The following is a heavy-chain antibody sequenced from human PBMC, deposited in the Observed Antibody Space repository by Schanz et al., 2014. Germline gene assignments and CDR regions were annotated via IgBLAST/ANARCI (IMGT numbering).Heavy chain of an antibody. J-gene: IGHJ4*02. CDR1: GFRVITNY. CDR3: AKAPYADYGYFHY. Sequence: EQLVESGGGLVQPGGSLRLSCAASGFRVITNYMTWVRQAPGKGLEWVSIMFPGGNTYYADSVKGRFTISRDNSKNTLYLQMNSLRTEDTAVYYCAKAPYADYGYFHYWGQGTLVPVSS. CDR2: MFPGGNT. V-gene: IGHV3-66*01. D-gene: IGHD4-17*01.